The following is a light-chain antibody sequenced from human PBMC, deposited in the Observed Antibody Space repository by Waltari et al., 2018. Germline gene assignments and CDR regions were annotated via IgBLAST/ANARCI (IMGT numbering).Light chain of an antibody. CDR3: QVWNNNSDHPYV. CDR1: EIGRKS. J-gene: IGLJ1*01. Sequence: SYVLTQSSSVSVAPGETATITCRGNEIGRKSVHWYQQESGPAPVPVIYYDRDRPSGNPGRFSGSKAYNTATLTISRVEAGDEVDYYCQVWNNNSDHPYVFGTGTKVTVL. V-gene: IGLV3-21*04. CDR2: YDR.